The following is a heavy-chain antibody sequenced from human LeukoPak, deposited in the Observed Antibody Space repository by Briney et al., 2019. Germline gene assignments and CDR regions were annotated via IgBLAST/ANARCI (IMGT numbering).Heavy chain of an antibody. CDR1: GYTFTSYD. CDR2: MNPNSGNT. J-gene: IGHJ6*02. V-gene: IGHV1-8*01. CDR3: ARDGYGMDV. Sequence: GASVKVSCKASGYTFTSYDINWVRQATGQGLEWMGWMNPNSGNTGYAQKFQGRVTITADESTSTAYMELRSLRSDDTAVYYCARDGYGMDVWGQGTTVTVSS.